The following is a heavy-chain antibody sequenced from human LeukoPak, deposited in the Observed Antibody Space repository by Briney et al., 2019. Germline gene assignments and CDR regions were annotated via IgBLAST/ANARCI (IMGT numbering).Heavy chain of an antibody. V-gene: IGHV3-23*01. CDR2: ISGSGGST. Sequence: PGGSLRLSCAASGFTFSSYAMSWVRQAPGKGLEWVSAISGSGGSTCYADSVKGRFTISRDNSKNTLYLQMNSLRAEDTAVYYCAKVGGSSWENNWFDPWGQGTLVTVSS. CDR1: GFTFSSYA. CDR3: AKVGGSSWENNWFDP. D-gene: IGHD6-13*01. J-gene: IGHJ5*02.